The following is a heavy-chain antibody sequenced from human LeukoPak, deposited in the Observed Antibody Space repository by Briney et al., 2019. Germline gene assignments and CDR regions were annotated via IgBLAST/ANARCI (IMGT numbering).Heavy chain of an antibody. CDR2: IYYSGST. CDR3: ARVRARRAPAQSDP. J-gene: IGHJ5*02. CDR1: GGSISSHY. V-gene: IGHV4-59*11. Sequence: PSETLSLTCTVSGGSISSHYWSWIRQPPGKGLEWIGYIYYSGSTNYNPSLKSRVTISVDTSKNQFSLKLSSVTAADTAVYYCARVRARRAPAQSDPWGQGTLVTVSS.